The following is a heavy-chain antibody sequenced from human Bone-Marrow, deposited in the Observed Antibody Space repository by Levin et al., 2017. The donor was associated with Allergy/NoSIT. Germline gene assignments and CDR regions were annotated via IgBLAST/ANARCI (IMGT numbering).Heavy chain of an antibody. J-gene: IGHJ4*02. V-gene: IGHV1-8*01. CDR1: GYTFTSYD. D-gene: IGHD2-8*02. CDR3: ARGGGVVLELVVYAKTPYYFDY. Sequence: GASVKVSCKASGYTFTSYDINWVRQATGQGLEWMGWMNPNSGNTGYAQKFQGRVTMTRNTSISTAYMELSSLRSEDTAVYYCARGGGVVLELVVYAKTPYYFDYWGQGTLVTVSS. CDR2: MNPNSGNT.